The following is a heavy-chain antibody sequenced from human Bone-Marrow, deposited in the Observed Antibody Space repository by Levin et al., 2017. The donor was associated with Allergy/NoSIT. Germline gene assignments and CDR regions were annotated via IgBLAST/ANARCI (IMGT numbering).Heavy chain of an antibody. D-gene: IGHD6-13*01. CDR1: GFSFSYYG. V-gene: IGHV3-30*18. CDR2: ISYDGNNK. J-gene: IGHJ6*02. Sequence: GESLKISCAASGFSFSYYGIHWVRQAPGKGLEWVAFISYDGNNKYYVDSVKGRFTISRDNSKTTLYLQMNSLRSEDTAVYYCAKDEAAAGFYYYYGMDVWGQGTTVTVSS. CDR3: AKDEAAAGFYYYYGMDV.